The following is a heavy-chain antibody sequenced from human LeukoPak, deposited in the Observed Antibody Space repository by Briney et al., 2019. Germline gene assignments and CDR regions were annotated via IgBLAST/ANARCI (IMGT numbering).Heavy chain of an antibody. J-gene: IGHJ4*02. D-gene: IGHD2-15*01. CDR3: AIDGRRGPDCSGGGCYFVPGQ. CDR2: IYSGGNT. V-gene: IGHV3-66*01. Sequence: GGSLRLSCAASGFTFNDYAMRWVRQAPGGGLEWVSVIYSGGNTFYTASVKGRFTISRDSSTNTLYLQMNSVRGEDTAGDYCAIDGRRGPDCSGGGCYFVPGQWGQGTVVTVSS. CDR1: GFTFNDYA.